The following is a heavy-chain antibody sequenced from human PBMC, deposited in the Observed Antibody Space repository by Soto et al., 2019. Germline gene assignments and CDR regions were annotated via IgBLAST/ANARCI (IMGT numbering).Heavy chain of an antibody. J-gene: IGHJ6*02. CDR1: GFTFSSYA. D-gene: IGHD2-2*02. V-gene: IGHV3-23*01. Sequence: PGGSLRLSCAASGFTFSSYAMSWVRQAPGKGLEWVSAISGSGGSTYYADSVKGRFTISRDNSKNTLYLQMNSLRAEDTAVYYCAKDYRIVVVPAAIRDYYYGMDVWGQGTTVTVSS. CDR3: AKDYRIVVVPAAIRDYYYGMDV. CDR2: ISGSGGST.